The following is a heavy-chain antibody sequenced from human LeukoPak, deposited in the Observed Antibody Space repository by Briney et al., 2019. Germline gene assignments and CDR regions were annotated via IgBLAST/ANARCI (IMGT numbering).Heavy chain of an antibody. CDR3: AREGGGYSGNFDY. D-gene: IGHD5-24*01. Sequence: GGSLRLSCAASGFTFSSYAMSWVRQAPGKGLKWVSAISGSGGSTYYADSVKGRFTISRDNSKNTLYLQMNSLRAEDTAVYYCAREGGGYSGNFDYWGQGTLVTVSS. CDR1: GFTFSSYA. CDR2: ISGSGGST. V-gene: IGHV3-23*01. J-gene: IGHJ4*02.